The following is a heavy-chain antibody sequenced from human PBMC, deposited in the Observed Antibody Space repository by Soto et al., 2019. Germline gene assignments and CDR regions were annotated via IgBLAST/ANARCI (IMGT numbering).Heavy chain of an antibody. CDR3: ATLSNDFSSGPNNWFDP. V-gene: IGHV1-24*01. CDR2: FDPEDGET. D-gene: IGHD3-3*01. Sequence: KVSCKVSGYTLTELSMHWVRQAPGKGLEWMGGFDPEDGETIYAQKFQGRVTMTEDTSTDTAYMELSSLRSEDTAVYYCATLSNDFSSGPNNWFDPWGQGTLVTVSS. CDR1: GYTLTELS. J-gene: IGHJ5*02.